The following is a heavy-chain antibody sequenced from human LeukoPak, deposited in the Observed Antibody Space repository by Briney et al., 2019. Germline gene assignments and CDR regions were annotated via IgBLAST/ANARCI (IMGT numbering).Heavy chain of an antibody. CDR1: GFTLSSYS. J-gene: IGHJ6*03. CDR3: ARREVDYYYFYMDL. V-gene: IGHV3-23*01. Sequence: GGSLRLSCAASGFTLSSYSMSWVRQAPGKGLEWVSTISGSGRSTYYADSVKDRFTISRDNSKNTLYLQINSLRVEDTAVYYCARREVDYYYFYMDLWGRGTTVTVSS. CDR2: ISGSGRST.